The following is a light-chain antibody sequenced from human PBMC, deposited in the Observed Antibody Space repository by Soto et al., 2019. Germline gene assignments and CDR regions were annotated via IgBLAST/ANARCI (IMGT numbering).Light chain of an antibody. V-gene: IGKV1-5*03. Sequence: DIQMTQSPSTLSASVGDRVTLTCRASQTIYSWLAWYQQKPGKAPNLLIYKASTLESGVPSRFSGSGSGTEFTLTISSLQPDDFATYCCQQYHSSPPWTFGQGPKVEIK. CDR1: QTIYSW. J-gene: IGKJ1*01. CDR3: QQYHSSPPWT. CDR2: KAS.